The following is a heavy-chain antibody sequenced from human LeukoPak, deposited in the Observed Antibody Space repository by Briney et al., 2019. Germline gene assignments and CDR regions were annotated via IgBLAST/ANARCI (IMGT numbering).Heavy chain of an antibody. V-gene: IGHV1-24*01. CDR3: ATGSQTNWNYVY. Sequence: GASVRVSCKVSGYTLTELSMHWVRQAPGKGLEWMGGFDPEDGETIYAQKFQGRVTMTEDTSTDTAYMELSSLRSEDTAVYYCATGSQTNWNYVYWGQGTLVTVSS. J-gene: IGHJ4*02. CDR2: FDPEDGET. CDR1: GYTLTELS. D-gene: IGHD1-1*01.